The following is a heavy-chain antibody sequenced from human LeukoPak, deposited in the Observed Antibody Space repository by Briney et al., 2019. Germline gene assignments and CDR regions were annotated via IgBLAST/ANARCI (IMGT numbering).Heavy chain of an antibody. CDR3: AKGYYMDV. Sequence: GGSLRLSCAASGFTFSSYWMHWVRQAPGKGLVWVSHINTDASSTSYADSVKGRFTISRDNAKNTLYLQMDSLTAEDTAVYYCAKGYYMDVWGKGTTVTVSS. J-gene: IGHJ6*03. CDR2: INTDASST. CDR1: GFTFSSYW. V-gene: IGHV3-74*01.